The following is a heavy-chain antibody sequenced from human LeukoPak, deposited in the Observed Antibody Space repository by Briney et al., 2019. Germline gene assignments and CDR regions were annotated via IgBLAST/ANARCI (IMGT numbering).Heavy chain of an antibody. D-gene: IGHD3-22*01. Sequence: SETLSLTCAVYGGSFSGYYWSWIRQPPGKGLEWIGEINHSGSTNYNPSLKSRVTISVDTSKNQFSLKLSSVTAADTAVYYCARLGRDDTSGYDPFFDYWGQGTLVTVSS. CDR1: GGSFSGYY. CDR3: ARLGRDDTSGYDPFFDY. J-gene: IGHJ4*02. CDR2: INHSGST. V-gene: IGHV4-34*01.